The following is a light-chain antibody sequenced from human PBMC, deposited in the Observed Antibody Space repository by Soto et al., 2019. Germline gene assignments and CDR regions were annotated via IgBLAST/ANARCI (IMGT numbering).Light chain of an antibody. J-gene: IGKJ4*01. CDR2: DAS. CDR1: QSVDNNY. CDR3: QQCAHSPFT. V-gene: IGKV3-20*01. Sequence: EIVLTQSPGTLSLSPGERATLSCRASQSVDNNYLAWFQQKPGQAPRLLIYDASSRATGSPDRFSGSGSGTDFTLTISRLEPEDFAVYYCQQCAHSPFTFGGGTKVEIK.